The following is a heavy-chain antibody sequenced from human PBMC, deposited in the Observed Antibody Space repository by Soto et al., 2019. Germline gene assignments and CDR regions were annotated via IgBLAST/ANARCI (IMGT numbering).Heavy chain of an antibody. CDR2: INPNSGGT. J-gene: IGHJ3*02. V-gene: IGHV1-2*02. D-gene: IGHD5-18*01. CDR1: GYTFTGYY. CDR3: ARWGRGYSYYYAFDI. Sequence: ASVKVSCKASGYTFTGYYMHWVRQAPGQGLEWMGWINPNSGGTNYAQKFQGRVTMTRDTSMSTAYMELSRLRSDDTAVYYCARWGRGYSYYYAFDIWGQGTMVTVSS.